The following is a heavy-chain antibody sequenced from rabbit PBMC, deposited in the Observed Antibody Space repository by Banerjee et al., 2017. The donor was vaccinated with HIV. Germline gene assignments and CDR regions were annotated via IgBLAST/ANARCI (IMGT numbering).Heavy chain of an antibody. Sequence: QEQLEESGGGLVKPGGTLTLTCKASGIDFSSYYRMCWVRQAPGRGLELIACIYISSGSADYASWVNGRFTVSRSTSLNTVDLKMTSLTAADTATYFCARSSYDDYGDYGYFNLWGPGTLVTVS. CDR1: GIDFSSYYR. CDR2: IYISSGSA. V-gene: IGHV1S43*01. CDR3: ARSSYDDYGDYGYFNL. J-gene: IGHJ4*01. D-gene: IGHD2-1*01.